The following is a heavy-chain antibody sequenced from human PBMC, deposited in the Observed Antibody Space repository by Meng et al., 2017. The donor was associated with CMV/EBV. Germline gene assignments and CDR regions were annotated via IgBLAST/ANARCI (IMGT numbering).Heavy chain of an antibody. V-gene: IGHV3-30*04. CDR1: GFTFSSYA. Sequence: GGSLRLSCAASGFTFSSYAMHWVRQAPGKGLEWVAVISYDGSNKYYADSVKGRFTISRDNSKNTLYLQMNSLRAEDTAVYYCAKDIGYDSSGSKSYGMDVWGQGTTVTVSS. CDR3: AKDIGYDSSGSKSYGMDV. CDR2: ISYDGSNK. D-gene: IGHD3-22*01. J-gene: IGHJ6*02.